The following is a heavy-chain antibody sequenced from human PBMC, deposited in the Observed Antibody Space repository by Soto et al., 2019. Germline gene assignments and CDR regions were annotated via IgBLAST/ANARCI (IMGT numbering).Heavy chain of an antibody. Sequence: PSETLSLTCTVSGGSISSGDYYWSWIRQPPGEGLEWIGYIYYSGSTYYNPSLKSRVTISVDTSKNQFSLKLSSVTAADTAVYYCARLVGSTVTTGDFDYWGQGTLVTVSS. J-gene: IGHJ4*02. CDR1: GGSISSGDYY. D-gene: IGHD4-17*01. V-gene: IGHV4-30-4*01. CDR2: IYYSGST. CDR3: ARLVGSTVTTGDFDY.